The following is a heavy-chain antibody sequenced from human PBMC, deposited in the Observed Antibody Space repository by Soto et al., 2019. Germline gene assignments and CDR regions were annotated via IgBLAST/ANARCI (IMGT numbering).Heavy chain of an antibody. D-gene: IGHD5-12*01. CDR1: GFTFSSYA. J-gene: IGHJ4*02. CDR2: ISGSGGST. Sequence: GGSLRLSCAASGFTFSSYAMSWVRQAPGKGLEWVSAISGSGGSTYYADSVKGRFTISRDNSKNPLYLQMNSLRAEDTAVYYCAKDPMVASFALWGQGTLVTVSS. V-gene: IGHV3-23*01. CDR3: AKDPMVASFAL.